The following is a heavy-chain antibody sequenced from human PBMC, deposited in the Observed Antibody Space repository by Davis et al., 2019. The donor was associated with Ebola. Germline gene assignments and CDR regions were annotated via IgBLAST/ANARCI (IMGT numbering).Heavy chain of an antibody. CDR3: AREVWTGDDAFNI. CDR1: GYTFTPYA. Sequence: ASVKVSCKSSGYTFTPYALHWVRQAPGQGLEWMGRINAANVNTKYSEKFQGRLTISRDTSANTAYMELNSLKSEDTAVYYCAREVWTGDDAFNIWGQGTMVTVSS. D-gene: IGHD3/OR15-3a*01. V-gene: IGHV1-3*01. J-gene: IGHJ3*02. CDR2: INAANVNT.